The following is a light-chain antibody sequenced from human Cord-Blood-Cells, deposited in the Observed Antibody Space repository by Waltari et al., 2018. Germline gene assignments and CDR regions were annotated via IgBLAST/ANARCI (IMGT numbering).Light chain of an antibody. J-gene: IGLJ2*01. CDR2: EVS. CDR1: SSHVGGYNY. V-gene: IGLV2-8*01. Sequence: QSALTQPPSASGSPGQSVHISCTGTSSHVGGYNYVPWYQQHPGKAPKLMIYEVSKRPSGVPDRFSGSKSGNAASLTVSGLQAEDEADYYCSSYAGSNNVVFGGGTKLTVL. CDR3: SSYAGSNNVV.